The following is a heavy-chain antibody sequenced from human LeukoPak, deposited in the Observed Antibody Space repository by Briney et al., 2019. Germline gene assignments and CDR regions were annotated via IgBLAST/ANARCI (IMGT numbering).Heavy chain of an antibody. CDR3: ARVVVVAATPSRFDP. Sequence: SQTLSLTCTVSGGSISSGDYYWSWIRQPPGKGLEWIGYIYYSGSTYYNPSLKSRVTISVDTSKNQFSLKLSSVTAADTAVYYCARVVVVAATPSRFDPWGQGTLVTVSS. CDR2: IYYSGST. D-gene: IGHD2-15*01. CDR1: GGSISSGDYY. J-gene: IGHJ5*02. V-gene: IGHV4-30-4*01.